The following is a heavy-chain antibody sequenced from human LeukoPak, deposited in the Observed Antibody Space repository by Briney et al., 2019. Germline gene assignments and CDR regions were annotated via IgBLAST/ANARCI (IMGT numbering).Heavy chain of an antibody. CDR2: INPSGGST. V-gene: IGHV1-46*01. D-gene: IGHD2-2*01. CDR3: ARGLPATFQVEPAASTNWFDP. Sequence: ASAKVSCKASGYTFTSYYMHWVRQAPGQGLEWMGIINPSGGSTSYAQKFQGRVTMTRDTSTSTVYMELSSLRSEDTAVYSCARGLPATFQVEPAASTNWFDPWGQGTLVTVSS. CDR1: GYTFTSYY. J-gene: IGHJ5*02.